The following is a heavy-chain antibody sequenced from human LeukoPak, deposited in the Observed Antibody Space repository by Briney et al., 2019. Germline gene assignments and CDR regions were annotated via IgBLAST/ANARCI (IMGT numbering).Heavy chain of an antibody. D-gene: IGHD6-19*01. J-gene: IGHJ6*02. CDR3: ARGEAVAGTGDYYYGMDV. CDR2: IIPIFGTA. CDR1: GGTFSSYA. V-gene: IGHV1-69*13. Sequence: SVKVSCKASGGTFSSYAISWVRQAPGQGPEWMGGIIPIFGTANYAQKFQGRVTITADESTSTAYMELSSLRSEDTAVYYCARGEAVAGTGDYYYGMDVWGQGTTVTVS.